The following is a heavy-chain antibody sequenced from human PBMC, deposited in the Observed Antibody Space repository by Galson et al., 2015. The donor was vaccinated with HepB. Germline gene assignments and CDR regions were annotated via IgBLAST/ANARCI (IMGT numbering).Heavy chain of an antibody. CDR2: IYYSGST. CDR1: GGSISSYY. J-gene: IGHJ6*02. Sequence: ETLSLTCTVSGGSISSYYWSWIRQPPGKGLGWIGYIYYSGSTNYNPSLKSRVTISVDTSKNQFSLKLSSVTAADTAVYYCARHHVDTATYYYYYYGMDVWGQGTTVTVSS. CDR3: ARHHVDTATYYYYYYGMDV. V-gene: IGHV4-59*08. D-gene: IGHD5-18*01.